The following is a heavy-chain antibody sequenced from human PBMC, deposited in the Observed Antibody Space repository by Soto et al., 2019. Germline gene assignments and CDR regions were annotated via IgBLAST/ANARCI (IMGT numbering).Heavy chain of an antibody. CDR3: ARITMVRGVSYYYYGMDV. D-gene: IGHD3-10*01. Sequence: QVQLQESGPGLVKPSETLSLTCTVSGGSVSSGSYYWSWIRQPPGKGLEWIGYIYYSGSTNYNPSLKRRVTISVDTSKNRFPLKLSSVAAADTAVYYCARITMVRGVSYYYYGMDVWGQGTTVTVSS. V-gene: IGHV4-61*01. J-gene: IGHJ6*02. CDR2: IYYSGST. CDR1: GGSVSSGSYY.